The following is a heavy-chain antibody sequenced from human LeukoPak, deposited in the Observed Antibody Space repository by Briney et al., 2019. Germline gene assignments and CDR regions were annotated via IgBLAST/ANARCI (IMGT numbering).Heavy chain of an antibody. D-gene: IGHD4-23*01. Sequence: GSVKVSCKASGYTFTGYYMHWVRQAPGQGLEWMGWINPNSGGTNYAQKFQGRVTMTRDTSISTAYMELSRLRSDDTAVYYCARVGYGGNYGWFDPWGQGTLVTVSS. V-gene: IGHV1-2*02. J-gene: IGHJ5*02. CDR1: GYTFTGYY. CDR2: INPNSGGT. CDR3: ARVGYGGNYGWFDP.